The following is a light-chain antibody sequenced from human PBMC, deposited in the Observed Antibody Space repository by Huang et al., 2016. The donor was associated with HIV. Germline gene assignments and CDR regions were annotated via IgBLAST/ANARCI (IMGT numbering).Light chain of an antibody. V-gene: IGKV4-1*01. Sequence: DIVMTQSPDSLAVCLGERATIICVSSQSVLSPSNNKNHLAWYQQKPRQPPKLLIYWASTRESGVPDRFRGSGSATDFTLTIDNLQAEDVAVYFCQQYYSTPAFGQGTYVEV. J-gene: IGKJ1*01. CDR2: WAS. CDR3: QQYYSTPA. CDR1: QSVLSPSNNKNH.